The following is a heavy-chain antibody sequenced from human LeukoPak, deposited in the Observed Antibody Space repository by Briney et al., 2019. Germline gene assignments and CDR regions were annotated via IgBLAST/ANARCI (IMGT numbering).Heavy chain of an antibody. CDR2: IYSDYI. J-gene: IGHJ5*02. Sequence: GGSLRLSCVASGFNFTTYPMNWVRQAPGRGLEWVSSIYSDYIYYADLVKGRFTISRDNAKNSLYLQMNNLRAEDTALYYCSSRDWFDPWSQGILVTVSS. CDR3: SSRDWFDP. CDR1: GFNFTTYP. V-gene: IGHV3-21*01.